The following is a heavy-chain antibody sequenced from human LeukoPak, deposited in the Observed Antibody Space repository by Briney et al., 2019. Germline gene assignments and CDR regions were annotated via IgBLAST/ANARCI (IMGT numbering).Heavy chain of an antibody. CDR1: GFTFSDYY. CDR3: ARALNGFDI. CDR2: ISSTGSTT. Sequence: GGSLRLSCAASGFTFSDYYMTWIRQALGKGLEWVSYISSTGSTTHHADSVKGRFTISRDNSRNTLYLQMNSLRAEDTAVYYCARALNGFDIWGPGTLVAVSS. V-gene: IGHV3-11*01. J-gene: IGHJ3*02.